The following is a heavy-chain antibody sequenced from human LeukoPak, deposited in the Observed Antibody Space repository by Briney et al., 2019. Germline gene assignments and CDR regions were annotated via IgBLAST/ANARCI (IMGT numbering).Heavy chain of an antibody. CDR2: INPNSGGT. Sequence: ASVKVSCKASGYTFTGYYMHWVRQAPGQGLEWMGWINPNSGGTNYAQKFQGRVTMTRDTPISTAYMELSRLRSDDTAVYYCASKSSGSYYFDYWGQGTLVTVSS. CDR3: ASKSSGSYYFDY. J-gene: IGHJ4*02. D-gene: IGHD3-22*01. CDR1: GYTFTGYY. V-gene: IGHV1-2*02.